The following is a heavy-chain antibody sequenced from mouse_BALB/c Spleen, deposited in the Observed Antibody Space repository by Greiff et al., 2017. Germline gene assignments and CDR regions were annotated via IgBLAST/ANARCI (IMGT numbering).Heavy chain of an antibody. J-gene: IGHJ4*01. CDR3: AKAYYRYLYAMDY. V-gene: IGHV5-4*02. CDR2: ISDGGSYT. D-gene: IGHD2-14*01. CDR1: GFTFSDYY. Sequence: EVQGVESGGGLVKPGGSLKLSCAASGFTFSDYYMYWVRQTPEKRLEWVATISDGGSYTYYPDSVKGRFTISRDNAKNNLYLQMSSLKSEDTAMYYCAKAYYRYLYAMDYWGQGTSVTVSS.